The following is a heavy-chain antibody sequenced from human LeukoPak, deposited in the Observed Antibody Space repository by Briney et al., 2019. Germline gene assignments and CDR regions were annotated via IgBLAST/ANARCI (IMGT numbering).Heavy chain of an antibody. CDR1: GGSISSSSYY. Sequence: SETLSLTCTVSGGSISSSSYYWGWIRQPPGKGLEWIGSIYYSGSTYYNPSLKSRVTISVDTSKNQFSLKLSSVTAADTAVYYCARHPLRYFDWLSHSGFDYWGQGTLVTVSS. V-gene: IGHV4-39*01. CDR3: ARHPLRYFDWLSHSGFDY. CDR2: IYYSGST. J-gene: IGHJ4*02. D-gene: IGHD3-9*01.